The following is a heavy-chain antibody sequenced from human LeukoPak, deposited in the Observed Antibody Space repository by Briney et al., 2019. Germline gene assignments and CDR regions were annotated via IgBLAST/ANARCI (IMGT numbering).Heavy chain of an antibody. V-gene: IGHV3-74*01. CDR1: GFTFSSYW. D-gene: IGHD7-27*01. J-gene: IGHJ4*02. CDR2: INSDGSST. Sequence: PGGSLRLSCAASGFTFSSYWMHWVRQAPGKGLVWVSRINSDGSSTSYADSVKGRFTIARDNAKNTLYLQMNSLRAEDTAVYYCARSGTLTGAYYFVYWGQGTLVTVSS. CDR3: ARSGTLTGAYYFVY.